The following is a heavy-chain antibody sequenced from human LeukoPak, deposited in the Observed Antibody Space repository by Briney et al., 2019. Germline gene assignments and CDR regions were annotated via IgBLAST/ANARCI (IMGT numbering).Heavy chain of an antibody. D-gene: IGHD6-13*01. CDR2: IRYDGSNK. J-gene: IGHJ4*02. CDR3: AKVSRAFPAAGLDY. Sequence: GGSLRLSCAASGFTFSSYGMHWVRQAPGKGLEWVAFIRYDGSNKYYADSVKGRFTISRDNSKNTLYLQMNSLRAEDTAVYYCAKVSRAFPAAGLDYWGQGTLVTVSS. CDR1: GFTFSSYG. V-gene: IGHV3-30*02.